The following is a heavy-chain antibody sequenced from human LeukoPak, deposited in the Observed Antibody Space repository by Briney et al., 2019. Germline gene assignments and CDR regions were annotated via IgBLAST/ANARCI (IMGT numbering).Heavy chain of an antibody. J-gene: IGHJ1*01. CDR3: ARDDRTVDTAMSFQR. CDR1: GYSFTNYG. D-gene: IGHD5-18*01. V-gene: IGHV1-18*01. CDR2: ISGYNGNT. Sequence: ASVKVSCKASGYSFTNYGINWVRQAPGQGLEWMGWISGYNGNTIYAQKPQGRVTLTIDTSTTTVYMELRSLKSDDTAVYYCARDDRTVDTAMSFQRWGQGTLVTVSS.